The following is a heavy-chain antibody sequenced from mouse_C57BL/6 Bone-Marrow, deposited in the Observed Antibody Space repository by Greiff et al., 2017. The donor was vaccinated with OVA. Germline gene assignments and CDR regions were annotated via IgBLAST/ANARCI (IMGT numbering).Heavy chain of an antibody. V-gene: IGHV1-81*01. CDR3: ARRVMITTIFDY. CDR1: GYTFTSYG. CDR2: IYPRSGNT. D-gene: IGHD2-4*01. J-gene: IGHJ2*01. Sequence: VKVVESGAELARPGASVKLSCKASGYTFTSYGISWVKQRTGQGLEWIGEIYPRSGNTYYNEKFKGKATLTADKSSSTAYMELRSLTSEDSAVYFCARRVMITTIFDYWGQGTTLTVSS.